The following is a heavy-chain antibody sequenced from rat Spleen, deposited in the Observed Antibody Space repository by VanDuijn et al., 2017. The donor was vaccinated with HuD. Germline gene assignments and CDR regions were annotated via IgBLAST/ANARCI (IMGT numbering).Heavy chain of an antibody. CDR2: ISYDGSST. CDR1: GFTFSDYY. Sequence: EVQLVESGGGLVQPGNSLKLSCAASGFTFSDYYMAWVRQAPTKGLEWVATISYDGSSTYYRDSVKGRFTISRDNAKSTLYLQMDSLRSEDTATYYCARDGITTVPLDYWGQGVMVTVSS. J-gene: IGHJ2*01. CDR3: ARDGITTVPLDY. V-gene: IGHV5-29*01. D-gene: IGHD1-1*01.